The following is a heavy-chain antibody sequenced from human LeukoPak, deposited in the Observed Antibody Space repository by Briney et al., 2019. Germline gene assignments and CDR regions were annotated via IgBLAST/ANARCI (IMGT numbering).Heavy chain of an antibody. CDR3: AKTGYSSGWYRIWDY. V-gene: IGHV3-23*01. CDR1: GFTFSSFE. CDR2: ISGSGGSA. J-gene: IGHJ4*02. Sequence: GRSLRLSCAASGFTFSSFEMSWVRQAPGKGLEWVSAISGSGGSAYYADSVKGRFTISRDNSRNSLSLQMNSLRAEDTALYYCAKTGYSSGWYRIWDYWGQGTLVTVSS. D-gene: IGHD6-19*01.